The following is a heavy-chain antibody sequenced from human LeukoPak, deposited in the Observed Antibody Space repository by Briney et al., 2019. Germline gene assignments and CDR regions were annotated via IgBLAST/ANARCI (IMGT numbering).Heavy chain of an antibody. D-gene: IGHD3-22*01. J-gene: IGHJ4*02. CDR2: INHSGST. CDR3: ARVNLEYYYDSSGYYIGPYFDY. Sequence: SETLSLTCAVYGGSFSGYYWSWIRQPPGKGLEWIGEINHSGSTNYNPSLKSRVTISVDTSKNQFSLKLSSVTAADTAVYYCARVNLEYYYDSSGYYIGPYFDYWGQGTLVTVSS. CDR1: GGSFSGYY. V-gene: IGHV4-34*01.